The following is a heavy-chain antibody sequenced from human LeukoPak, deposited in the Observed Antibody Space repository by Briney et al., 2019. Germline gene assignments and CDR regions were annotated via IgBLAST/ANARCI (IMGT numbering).Heavy chain of an antibody. V-gene: IGHV3-21*01. CDR3: ARQPYSSGWYDLDY. CDR1: GFTFSSYS. CDR2: ISSSSSYI. D-gene: IGHD6-19*01. J-gene: IGHJ4*02. Sequence: GGSLRLSCAASGFTFSSYSMNWVRQAPGKGLEWVSSISSSSSYIYYADSVKGRFTISRDNAKNSLYLQMNSLRAEDTAVYYCARQPYSSGWYDLDYWGQGTLVTVSP.